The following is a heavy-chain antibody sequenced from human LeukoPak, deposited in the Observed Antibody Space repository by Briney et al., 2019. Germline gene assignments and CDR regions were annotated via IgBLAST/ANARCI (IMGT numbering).Heavy chain of an antibody. V-gene: IGHV3-9*01. CDR2: ISWNSGSI. CDR1: GFTFDDYA. J-gene: IGHJ3*02. Sequence: PGRSLRLSCAASGFTFDDYAMHWVRQAPGKGLEWVSGISWNSGSIGYADSVKGRFTISRDNAKNSLYLQMNSLRAEDTALYHCAKYTRLGYSSSWYFDAFDIWGQGTMVTVSS. D-gene: IGHD6-13*01. CDR3: AKYTRLGYSSSWYFDAFDI.